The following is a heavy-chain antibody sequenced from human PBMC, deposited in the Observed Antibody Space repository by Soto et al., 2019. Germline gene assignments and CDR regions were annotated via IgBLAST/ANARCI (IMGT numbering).Heavy chain of an antibody. J-gene: IGHJ4*02. V-gene: IGHV1-2*04. CDR1: GYTFTGYY. D-gene: IGHD1-26*01. CDR3: ARDAAPSWYMIVGATDLDY. Sequence: ASLKVSCKASGYTFTGYYMHWVRQAPGQGLEWMGWINPNSGGTNYAQKFQGWVTMTRDTSISTAYMELSRLRSDDTAVYYCARDAAPSWYMIVGATDLDYWGQGTLVTVSS. CDR2: INPNSGGT.